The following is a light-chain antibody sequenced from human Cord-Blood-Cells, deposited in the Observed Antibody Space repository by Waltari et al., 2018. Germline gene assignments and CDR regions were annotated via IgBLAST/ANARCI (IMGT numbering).Light chain of an antibody. J-gene: IGKJ2*03. CDR1: QSIISY. CDR2: AAS. V-gene: IGKV1-39*01. CDR3: QQSYSTPYS. Sequence: DIQMPQSPSSLSESVGDRVPITCRASQSIISYLIWYQQKPGKAPKILIYAASSLQSGVPSRFSGSGSGTDFTLTIISLQPEDFAAYYCQQSYSTPYSFGQGTKLEIK.